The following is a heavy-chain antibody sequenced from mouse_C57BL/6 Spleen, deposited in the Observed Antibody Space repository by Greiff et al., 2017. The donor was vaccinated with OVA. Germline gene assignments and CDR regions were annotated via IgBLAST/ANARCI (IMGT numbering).Heavy chain of an antibody. CDR2: IYPGDGDT. CDR3: AREGTTVVDY. D-gene: IGHD1-1*01. V-gene: IGHV1-80*01. J-gene: IGHJ2*01. CDR1: GYAFSSYW. Sequence: QVQLKESGAELVKPGASVKISCKASGYAFSSYWLNWVKQRPGKGLEWIGQIYPGDGDTNYNGKFKGKATLTADKSSSTAYMQPISLTSEDSAVDFCAREGTTVVDYWGQGTTLTVAS.